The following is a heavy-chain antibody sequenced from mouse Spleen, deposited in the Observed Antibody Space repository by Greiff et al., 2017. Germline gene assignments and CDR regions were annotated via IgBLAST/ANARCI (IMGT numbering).Heavy chain of an antibody. CDR2: ISDGGSYT. CDR1: GFTFSDYY. J-gene: IGHJ4*01. V-gene: IGHV5-4*02. CDR3: ARDPLYYGSSSYAMDY. Sequence: EVQLVESGGGLVKPGGSLKLSCAASGFTFSDYYMYWVRQTPEKRLEWVATISDGGSYTYYPDSVKGRFTISRDNAKNNLYLQMSSLKSEDTAMYYCARDPLYYGSSSYAMDYWGQGTSVTVSS. D-gene: IGHD1-1*01.